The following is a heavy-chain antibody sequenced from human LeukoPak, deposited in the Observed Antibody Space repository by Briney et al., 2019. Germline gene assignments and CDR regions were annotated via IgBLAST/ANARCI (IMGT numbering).Heavy chain of an antibody. D-gene: IGHD3-22*01. CDR2: IYYSGST. V-gene: IGHV4-59*01. J-gene: IGHJ5*02. Sequence: PSETLSLTCTVSGGSISSYYWSWIRQPPGKGLECIGYIYYSGSTNYNPSLKSRVTISVDTSKNQFSLKLSSVTAADTAVYYCARDSSGYYWWFDPWGQGTLVTVSS. CDR3: ARDSSGYYWWFDP. CDR1: GGSISSYY.